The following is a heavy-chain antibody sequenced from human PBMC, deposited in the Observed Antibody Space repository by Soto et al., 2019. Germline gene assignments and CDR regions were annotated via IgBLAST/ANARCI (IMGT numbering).Heavy chain of an antibody. CDR3: AKDSGCVNNACAYDP. D-gene: IGHD1-20*01. Sequence: EVHLVESGGGLVKPGGSLRLTCAGSGFSFSDYTMNWVRQAPGKGLEWVSSISRGSDYIFYADTVKGRFTISRDNARNSLDLQRSSLRAEDTAVYYCAKDSGCVNNACAYDPWGQGTLVSVSS. V-gene: IGHV3-21*01. CDR2: ISRGSDYI. CDR1: GFSFSDYT. J-gene: IGHJ5*02.